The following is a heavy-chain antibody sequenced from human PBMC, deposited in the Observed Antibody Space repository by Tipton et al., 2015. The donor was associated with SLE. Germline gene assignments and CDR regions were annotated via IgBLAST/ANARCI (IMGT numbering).Heavy chain of an antibody. CDR1: GGSMSYYY. Sequence: TLSLTCTVSGGSMSYYYWSWIRQPPGKGLEWVGSIFYSGSTYYNSSLKSRVTLSVDTSSNQFSLKLSSLTAADTAVYYCARRSRFYNYFDYWGQGTLLTVAS. D-gene: IGHD3-10*01. V-gene: IGHV4-59*05. J-gene: IGHJ4*02. CDR3: ARRSRFYNYFDY. CDR2: IFYSGST.